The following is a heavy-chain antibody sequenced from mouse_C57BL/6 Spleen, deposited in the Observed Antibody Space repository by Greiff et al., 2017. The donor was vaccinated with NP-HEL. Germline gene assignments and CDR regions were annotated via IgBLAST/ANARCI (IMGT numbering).Heavy chain of an antibody. CDR1: GYSITSGYY. CDR2: ISYDGSN. D-gene: IGHD1-1*01. Sequence: VQLQQSGPGLVKPSQSLSLTCSVTGYSITSGYYWNWIRQFPGNKLEWMGYISYDGSNNYNPSLKNRISITRDTSKNQFFLKLNSVTTEDTATYYCARDLHYYGSSSDWGQGTTLTVSS. CDR3: ARDLHYYGSSSD. J-gene: IGHJ2*01. V-gene: IGHV3-6*01.